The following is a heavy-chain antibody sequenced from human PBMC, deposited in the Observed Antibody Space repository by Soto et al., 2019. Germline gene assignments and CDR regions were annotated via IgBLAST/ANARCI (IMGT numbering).Heavy chain of an antibody. V-gene: IGHV3-11*01. CDR3: ARDRRPVTTIFSQRPEISDYYYYYYMDV. J-gene: IGHJ6*03. Sequence: QVQLVESGGGLVKPGGSLRLSCAASGFTFSDYYMSWIRQAPGKGLEWVSYISSSGSTIYYADSVKGRFTISRDNAKNSLYLQMNSLRAEDTAVYYCARDRRPVTTIFSQRPEISDYYYYYYMDVWGKGTTVTVSS. CDR2: ISSSGSTI. CDR1: GFTFSDYY. D-gene: IGHD4-4*01.